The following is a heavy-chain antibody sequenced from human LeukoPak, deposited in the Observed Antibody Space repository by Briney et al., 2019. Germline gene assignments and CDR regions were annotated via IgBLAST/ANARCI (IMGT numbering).Heavy chain of an antibody. Sequence: SETPSLTCTVSGGSISSGSYYWSWIRQPAGKGLEWIGRIYTSGSTNYNPSLKSRVTISVDTSKNQFSLKLSSVTAADTAVYYCARDIAARDYYYGMDVWGQGTTVTVSS. CDR3: ARDIAARDYYYGMDV. CDR1: GGSISSGSYY. J-gene: IGHJ6*02. CDR2: IYTSGST. V-gene: IGHV4-61*02. D-gene: IGHD6-6*01.